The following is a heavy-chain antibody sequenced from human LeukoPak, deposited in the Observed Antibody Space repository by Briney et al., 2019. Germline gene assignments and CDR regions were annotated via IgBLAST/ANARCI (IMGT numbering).Heavy chain of an antibody. CDR2: ISSSSSYT. CDR1: GLAYSDYY. Sequence: GGSLRLLCAASGLAYSDYYMSCIRQAPEKGLEWVSYISSSSSYTNYADSVKGRFTISRDNAKNSLYLQMNSLRAEDTAVYYCAREPHEGWFDPWGQGTLVTVSS. V-gene: IGHV3-11*06. J-gene: IGHJ5*02. CDR3: AREPHEGWFDP.